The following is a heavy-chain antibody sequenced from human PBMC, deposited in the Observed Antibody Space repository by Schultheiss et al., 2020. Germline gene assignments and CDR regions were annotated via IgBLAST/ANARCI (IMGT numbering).Heavy chain of an antibody. CDR2: ISWNSGSI. D-gene: IGHD3-10*01. J-gene: IGHJ5*02. V-gene: IGHV3-9*01. CDR1: GFTFDDYA. Sequence: GGSLRLSCAASGFTFDDYAMHWVRQAPGKGLEWVSGISWNSGSIGYADSVKGRFTISRDNAKNSLYLQMNSLRAEDTALYYCAKGITIPAATIPTTWFGEPKFDPWGQGTLVTVSS. CDR3: AKGITIPAATIPTTWFGEPKFDP.